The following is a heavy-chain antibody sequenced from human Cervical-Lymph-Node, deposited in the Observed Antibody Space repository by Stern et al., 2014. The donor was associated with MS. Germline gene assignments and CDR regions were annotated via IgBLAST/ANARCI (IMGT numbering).Heavy chain of an antibody. J-gene: IGHJ3*01. CDR2: IYYSGAT. Sequence: QLPLQESGPGLVKPSEPLSLTCSISGGSVSSNRYYWGWIRQPPGKGLEWIGIIYYSGATFYNPSLQSRVSISMDPFKNQFSLSRSSVTAADTAVYYCGRAGLDDTFDVWGQGTMVTGSS. V-gene: IGHV4-39*01. CDR3: GRAGLDDTFDV. D-gene: IGHD3/OR15-3a*01. CDR1: GGSVSSNRYY.